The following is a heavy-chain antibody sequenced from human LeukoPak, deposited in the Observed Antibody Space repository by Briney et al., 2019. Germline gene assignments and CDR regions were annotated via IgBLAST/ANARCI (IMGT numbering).Heavy chain of an antibody. V-gene: IGHV3-30*02. J-gene: IGHJ6*04. CDR2: IRYDGSNK. D-gene: IGHD3-22*01. CDR1: GFTFSSYG. CDR3: AKDYDYYDSSGTSMDV. Sequence: GGSLRLSCAASGFTFSSYGMHWVRQAPGKGLEWVAFIRYDGSNKYYADSVKGRFTISRDNSKNTLYLQMNSLRAEDTAVYYCAKDYDYYDSSGTSMDVWGKGTTVTISS.